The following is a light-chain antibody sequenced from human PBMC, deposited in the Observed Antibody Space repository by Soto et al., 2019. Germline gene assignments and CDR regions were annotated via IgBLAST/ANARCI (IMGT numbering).Light chain of an antibody. J-gene: IGLJ3*02. CDR1: SSDVGGYNY. CDR2: EVT. Sequence: QSALTQPASVSGSPGQSITISCTGTSSDVGGYNYVSWYQQRPGKAPKLMIYEVTKRPSGVPARFSGSKSGNTASLTVSGLQAEDEADYYCSSHAGINNVVFGGGTKLTVL. CDR3: SSHAGINNVV. V-gene: IGLV2-8*01.